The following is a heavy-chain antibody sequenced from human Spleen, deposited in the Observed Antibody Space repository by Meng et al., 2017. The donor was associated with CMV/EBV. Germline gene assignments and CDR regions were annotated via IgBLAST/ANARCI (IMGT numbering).Heavy chain of an antibody. J-gene: IGHJ6*02. Sequence: SETLSLTCTVSGYSISSGYYWGWIRQPPGKGLEWIGYIYYSGSTNYNPSLKSRVTISVDTSKNQFSLKLSSVIAADTAVYYCARDRGVYGMDVWGQGTTVTVSS. CDR3: ARDRGVYGMDV. CDR1: GYSISSGYY. CDR2: IYYSGST. D-gene: IGHD3-10*01. V-gene: IGHV4-38-2*02.